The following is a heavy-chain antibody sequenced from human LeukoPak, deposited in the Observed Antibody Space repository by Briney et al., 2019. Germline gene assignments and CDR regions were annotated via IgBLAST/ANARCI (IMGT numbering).Heavy chain of an antibody. D-gene: IGHD6-19*01. J-gene: IGHJ4*02. Sequence: PGGSLSPSCAASGFTFSSYSMNWVRQAPGKGLEWVSYISSSNSSIYYADSVKGRFTISRDNAKNSLSLQMNSLRAEDTAVYYCARDQGSGRYPIDYWGQGNLVTVSS. CDR1: GFTFSSYS. V-gene: IGHV3-48*01. CDR2: ISSSNSSI. CDR3: ARDQGSGRYPIDY.